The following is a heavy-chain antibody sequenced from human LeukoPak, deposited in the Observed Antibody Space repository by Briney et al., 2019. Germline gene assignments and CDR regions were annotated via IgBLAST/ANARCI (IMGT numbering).Heavy chain of an antibody. Sequence: PGGSLRLSCAASGSTFSSYEMNWVRQAPGKGLEWVSYISSSGSTIYYADSVKGRFTISRDNAKNSLYLQMNSLRAEDTAVYYCAGTSYYGSGSYYDYWGQGTLVTVSS. CDR2: ISSSGSTI. J-gene: IGHJ4*02. V-gene: IGHV3-48*03. D-gene: IGHD3-10*01. CDR3: AGTSYYGSGSYYDY. CDR1: GSTFSSYE.